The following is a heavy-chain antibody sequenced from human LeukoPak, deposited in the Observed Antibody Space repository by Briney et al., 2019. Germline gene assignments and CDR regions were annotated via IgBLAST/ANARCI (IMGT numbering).Heavy chain of an antibody. CDR3: AAAMVLNWFDP. V-gene: IGHV4-39*01. D-gene: IGHD5-18*01. CDR2: IYYSGST. J-gene: IGHJ5*02. CDR1: GGSISSSGYY. Sequence: SETLSLTCTVSGGSISSSGYYWVWIRQPPGKGVEWIGSIYYSGSTYYSPSLKSRVTISVDTSRNQISLKLSSVTAADTAVYYCAAAMVLNWFDPWGQGTPVTVSS.